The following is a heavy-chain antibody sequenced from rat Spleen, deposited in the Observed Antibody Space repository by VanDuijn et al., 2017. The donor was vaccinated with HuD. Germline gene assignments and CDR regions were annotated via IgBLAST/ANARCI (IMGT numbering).Heavy chain of an antibody. CDR1: GFSLISYA. V-gene: IGHV2-13*01. J-gene: IGHJ2*01. CDR3: ARHDYSGDVDFDY. CDR2: IWGDGST. Sequence: QVQLKESGPGLVQPSQTLSLTCTVSGFSLISYAVNWVRQPPGKGLEWMGGIWGDGSTNYNSALKSRLRISRDTSKSQVFLKMNSLQTDDTGTYYCARHDYSGDVDFDYWGQGVMVTVSS. D-gene: IGHD1-1*01.